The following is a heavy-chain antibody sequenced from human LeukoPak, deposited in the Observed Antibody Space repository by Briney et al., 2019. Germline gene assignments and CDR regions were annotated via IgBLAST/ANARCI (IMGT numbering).Heavy chain of an antibody. CDR1: GYAFTNYA. V-gene: IGHV1-3*01. Sequence: ASVKVSCKASGYAFTNYAIQWVRQAPGQRLEWMGWINAGNGNTKYSQKFQGRVTITRDTSASTAYMELSSLRSEDTAVYYCARGGIAVAGTFKYYYGMDVWGQGTTVTVSS. J-gene: IGHJ6*02. CDR3: ARGGIAVAGTFKYYYGMDV. CDR2: INAGNGNT. D-gene: IGHD6-19*01.